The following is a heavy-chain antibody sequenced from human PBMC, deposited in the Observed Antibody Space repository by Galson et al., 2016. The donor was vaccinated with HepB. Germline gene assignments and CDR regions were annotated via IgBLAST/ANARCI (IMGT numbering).Heavy chain of an antibody. Sequence: SVKVSCKASGGTFSRYAISWVRQAPGQGLEWMGGIIPIFGTADYAQKFQGRVTFTADESTSTAYMELSSLRSEDTAVYYCARSRDEAYCGGDCSDYYYYYGVDVWGQGTTVTVSS. CDR3: ARSRDEAYCGGDCSDYYYYYGVDV. V-gene: IGHV1-69*13. CDR1: GGTFSRYA. D-gene: IGHD2-21*02. J-gene: IGHJ6*02. CDR2: IIPIFGTA.